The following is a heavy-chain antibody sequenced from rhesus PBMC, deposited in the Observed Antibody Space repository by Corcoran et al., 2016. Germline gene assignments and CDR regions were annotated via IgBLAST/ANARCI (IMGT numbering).Heavy chain of an antibody. J-gene: IGHJ2*01. V-gene: IGHV4-173*01. CDR3: AREGSSGWSFWYFDL. Sequence: LQLHESGPGLLKTSETLSLTCAVSCGSIRSHYWSWIRQHQGTGLECIGRSSGSGGSTDYNPSLKSRVTISTDTSKNQFSLKLSSVTAADTAVYYCAREGSSGWSFWYFDLWGPGTPITISS. CDR2: SSGSGGST. D-gene: IGHD6S26*01. CDR1: CGSIRSHY.